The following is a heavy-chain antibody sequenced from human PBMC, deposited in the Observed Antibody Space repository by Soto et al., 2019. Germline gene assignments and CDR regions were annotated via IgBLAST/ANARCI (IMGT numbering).Heavy chain of an antibody. Sequence: EVQLLESGGGLVRPGESLRLSCAASGFNFNKYAMSWVRQAPGEGLEWVSGISCCGGTASYADSVKGRFTIASDDAKNTLYLHMNSLRVEDTAEYYCAQADGQQWLLPHLENWGRGTLVTVS. D-gene: IGHD6-19*01. CDR1: GFNFNKYA. CDR3: AQADGQQWLLPHLEN. CDR2: ISCCGGTA. V-gene: IGHV3-23*01. J-gene: IGHJ4*02.